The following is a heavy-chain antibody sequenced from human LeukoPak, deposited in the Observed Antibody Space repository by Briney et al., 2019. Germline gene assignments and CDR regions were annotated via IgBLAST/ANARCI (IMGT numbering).Heavy chain of an antibody. D-gene: IGHD4-11*01. J-gene: IGHJ4*02. CDR2: VHHSGST. Sequence: SETLSLTGAVYGGSFNSYYWTWIRKPPGKRLEWIGEVHHSGSTNYNPSFEGRVSISVDTSKKQFSLKLRSVTAADTAVYYCATTRADYSNLDYWGQGTLVTVSS. CDR1: GGSFNSYY. CDR3: ATTRADYSNLDY. V-gene: IGHV4-34*01.